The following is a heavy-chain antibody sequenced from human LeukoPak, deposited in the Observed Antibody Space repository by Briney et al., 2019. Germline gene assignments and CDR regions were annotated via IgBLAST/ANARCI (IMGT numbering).Heavy chain of an antibody. D-gene: IGHD3-3*01. J-gene: IGHJ4*02. Sequence: SETLSLTCTVSGGSISSYYLSWIRQPPGKGLEWIGYIYYSGSTNYNPSLKSRVTISVDTSKNQFSLNLSSVTAADTAVYYCARHSTEYYDFWSGYPLYFDYWGQGTLVTVSS. CDR3: ARHSTEYYDFWSGYPLYFDY. CDR1: GGSISSYY. CDR2: IYYSGST. V-gene: IGHV4-59*08.